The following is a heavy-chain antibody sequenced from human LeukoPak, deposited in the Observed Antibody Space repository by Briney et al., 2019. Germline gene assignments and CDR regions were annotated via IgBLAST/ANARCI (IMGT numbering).Heavy chain of an antibody. J-gene: IGHJ4*02. CDR1: GFTFSSYG. V-gene: IGHV3-33*01. CDR2: IWYDGSNK. CDR3: ASAYCSSTGCYAPFGY. D-gene: IGHD2-2*01. Sequence: GGSLRLSCAASGFTFSSYGMHWVRQAPGKGLEWVAVIWYDGSNKYYADSVKGRFTISRDNSKNTLYLQMNSLRAEDTAVYYCASAYCSSTGCYAPFGYWGQGTLVTVSS.